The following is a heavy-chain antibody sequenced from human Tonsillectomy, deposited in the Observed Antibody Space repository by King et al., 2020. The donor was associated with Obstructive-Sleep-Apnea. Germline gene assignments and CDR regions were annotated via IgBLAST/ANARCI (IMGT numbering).Heavy chain of an antibody. CDR2: IYYSGST. D-gene: IGHD3-22*01. Sequence: QLQESGPGLVKPSETLSLTCTVSGGSISSSSCYWGWIRQPPGKGLEWIGSIYYSGSTYYNPSLKSRVTISVDTSKNQFSLKLSSVTAADTAVYYCARMYYYDSSGYSPKVDYWGQVTLVTVSS. CDR3: ARMYYYDSSGYSPKVDY. V-gene: IGHV4-39*07. CDR1: GGSISSSSCY. J-gene: IGHJ4*02.